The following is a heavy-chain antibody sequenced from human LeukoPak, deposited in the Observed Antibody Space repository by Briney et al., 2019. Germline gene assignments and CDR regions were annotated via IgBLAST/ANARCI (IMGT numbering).Heavy chain of an antibody. CDR2: INPNSGGT. Sequence: GASVKVSCKASGYTFTGYYMHWVRQAPGQGLEWMGWINPNSGGTNYAQKFQGRVTMTRDMSISTAYMELSRLRSDDTAVYYCARIHSSSTQEWAEYFQHWGQGTLVTVSS. CDR1: GYTFTGYY. CDR3: ARIHSSSTQEWAEYFQH. V-gene: IGHV1-2*02. J-gene: IGHJ1*01. D-gene: IGHD2-2*01.